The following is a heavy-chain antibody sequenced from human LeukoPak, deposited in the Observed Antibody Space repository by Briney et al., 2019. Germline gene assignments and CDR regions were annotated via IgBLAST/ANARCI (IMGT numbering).Heavy chain of an antibody. Sequence: GESLRLSCAASGFTFTTYWMSWVRQPPGKGLEWVANIKQDGTEKYYVDSVKGRFTISRDNAKNSLYLQMNSLRAEDTAVYYCAREVLRGFDYWGQGTLVTVSS. CDR1: GFTFTTYW. J-gene: IGHJ4*02. CDR2: IKQDGTEK. CDR3: AREVLRGFDY. V-gene: IGHV3-7*03. D-gene: IGHD2/OR15-2a*01.